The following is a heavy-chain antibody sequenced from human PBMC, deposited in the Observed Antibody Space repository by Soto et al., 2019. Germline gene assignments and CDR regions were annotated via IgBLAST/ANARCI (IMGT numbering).Heavy chain of an antibody. J-gene: IGHJ4*02. CDR3: ARDPGAASFDF. CDR1: GYTFTSYA. CDR2: INAGNGNT. D-gene: IGHD2-15*01. Sequence: ASVKVSCKASGYTFTSYAMHWVRQAPGQRLEWMGWINAGNGNTKYSQKFQGRVTLNKDTSASTAYMDLTTLRSDDTAVYFCARDPGAASFDFWAQGTLVTVSS. V-gene: IGHV1-3*01.